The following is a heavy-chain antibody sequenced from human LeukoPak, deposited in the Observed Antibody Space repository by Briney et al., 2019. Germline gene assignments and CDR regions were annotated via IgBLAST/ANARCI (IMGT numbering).Heavy chain of an antibody. CDR1: GGSFSGDY. Sequence: SETLSLTCAVYGGSFSGDYWSWIRQPPGEGLEWIGEIHHSGSTNYNPSLKSRVTISVDTSKNQFSLKLTSVTAADTAVYYCARGSSLAAAGTGYSFDYWGQGTQVTVSS. J-gene: IGHJ4*02. CDR3: ARGSSLAAAGTGYSFDY. V-gene: IGHV4-34*01. CDR2: IHHSGST. D-gene: IGHD6-13*01.